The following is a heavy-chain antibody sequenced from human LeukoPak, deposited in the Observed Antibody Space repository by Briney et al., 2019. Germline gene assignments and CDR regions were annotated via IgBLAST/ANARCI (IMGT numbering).Heavy chain of an antibody. J-gene: IGHJ4*02. D-gene: IGHD3-9*01. Sequence: PGGSLRLSCAASGFTFSSYGMHWVRQAPGKGLEWVAFIRYDGSNKYYADSVKGRFTISRDNSKNTLYLQMNSLRAEDTAVYYCAKELVYATYYDILTGYYTRLPGDYWGQGTLVTVSS. CDR3: AKELVYATYYDILTGYYTRLPGDY. CDR1: GFTFSSYG. V-gene: IGHV3-30*02. CDR2: IRYDGSNK.